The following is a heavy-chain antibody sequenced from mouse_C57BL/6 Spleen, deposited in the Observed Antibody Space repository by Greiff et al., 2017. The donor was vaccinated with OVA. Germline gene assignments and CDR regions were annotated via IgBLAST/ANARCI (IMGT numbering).Heavy chain of an antibody. CDR2: INPNNGGT. V-gene: IGHV1-26*01. J-gene: IGHJ4*01. CDR3: ARERGYAMDY. Sequence: VQLKQSGPELVKPGASVKISCKASGYTFTDYYMNWVKQSHGKSLEWIGDINPNNGGTSYNQKFKGKATLTVDKSSSTAYMELRSLTSEDSAVYYCARERGYAMDYWGQGTSVTVSS. CDR1: GYTFTDYY.